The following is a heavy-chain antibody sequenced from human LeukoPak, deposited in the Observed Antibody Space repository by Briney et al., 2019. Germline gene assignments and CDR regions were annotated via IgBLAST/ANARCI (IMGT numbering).Heavy chain of an antibody. V-gene: IGHV4-38-2*02. Sequence: SETLSLTCTVSGYSISSGYYWGWIRQPPGKGLEWFGSIYHSGSTYYNPSLKSRVTISVDTSKNQFSLKLRYVAAADTAVYYCARGARDYDYVWGSYRYTVYFDYWGQGTLVTVSS. D-gene: IGHD3-16*02. CDR3: ARGARDYDYVWGSYRYTVYFDY. CDR1: GYSISSGYY. J-gene: IGHJ4*02. CDR2: IYHSGST.